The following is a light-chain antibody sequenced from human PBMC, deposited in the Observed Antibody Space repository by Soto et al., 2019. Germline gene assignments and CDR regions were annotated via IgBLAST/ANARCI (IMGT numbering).Light chain of an antibody. CDR3: KSYAGSNTYV. CDR2: NNN. J-gene: IGLJ1*01. CDR1: SSNFGSAT. Sequence: QSVLTQPPSASGTPGQRVTFSCSGSSSNFGSATVNWYQQLPGTAPKLLIFNNNQRPSGVPDRFSGSKSGNTASLTVSGLQAADEADYFCKSYAGSNTYVFGSGTKVTVL. V-gene: IGLV1-44*01.